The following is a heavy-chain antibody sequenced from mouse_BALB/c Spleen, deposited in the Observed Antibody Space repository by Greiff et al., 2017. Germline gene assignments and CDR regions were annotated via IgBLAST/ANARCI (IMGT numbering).Heavy chain of an antibody. CDR3: ARALTGTGPFAY. CDR1: GYSITSDYA. J-gene: IGHJ3*01. CDR2: ISYSGST. Sequence: EVQLQQSGPGLVKPSQSLSLTCTVTGYSITSDYAWNWIRQFPGNKLEWMGYISYSGSTSYNPSLKSRISITRDTSKNQFFLQLNSVTTEDTATYYCARALTGTGPFAYWGQGTLVTVSA. V-gene: IGHV3-2*02. D-gene: IGHD4-1*01.